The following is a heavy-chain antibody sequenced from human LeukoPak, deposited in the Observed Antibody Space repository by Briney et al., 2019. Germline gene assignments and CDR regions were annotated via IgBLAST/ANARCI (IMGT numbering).Heavy chain of an antibody. J-gene: IGHJ5*02. CDR3: AKPSVSGMGRSWFDA. Sequence: GGSLRLSCAASGFTFSSYSMTWVRLAPGKGLEWVSVISGSGGNTVYADSVKGRFTISRDNSKNTLYLQMNSLRAEDTAVYYCAKPSVSGMGRSWFDAWGQGTLVTVSS. D-gene: IGHD6-19*01. V-gene: IGHV3-23*01. CDR2: ISGSGGNT. CDR1: GFTFSSYS.